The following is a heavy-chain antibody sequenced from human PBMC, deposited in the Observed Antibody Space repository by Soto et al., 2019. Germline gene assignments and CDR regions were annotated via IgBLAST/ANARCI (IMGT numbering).Heavy chain of an antibody. V-gene: IGHV1-3*01. J-gene: IGHJ3*02. D-gene: IGHD2-15*01. CDR3: ARXRVVAATRGYPFDI. Sequence: ASVKVSCKASGYTFTSYAMHWVRQAPGQRLEWMGWINAGNGNTKYSQKFQGRVTITRDTSASTAYMELSSLRSEDTAVYYCARXRVVAATRGYPFDIWGQGTMVTVSS. CDR1: GYTFTSYA. CDR2: INAGNGNT.